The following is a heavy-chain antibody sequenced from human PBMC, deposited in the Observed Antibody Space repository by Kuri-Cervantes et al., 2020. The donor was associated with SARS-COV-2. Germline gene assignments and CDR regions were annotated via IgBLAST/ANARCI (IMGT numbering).Heavy chain of an antibody. CDR1: GYTLTELS. CDR3: YCAPKEGFDS. CDR2: FDPEDGET. V-gene: IGHV1-24*01. D-gene: IGHD2-21*01. J-gene: IGHJ4*02. Sequence: ASVKVSCKVSGYTLTELSMHRVRQAPGKGLEWMGGFDPEDGETIYAQKFQGRVTMTEDTSTDTAYMELSSLRSEDTAVYYCYCAPKEGFDSWGQGTLVTVSS.